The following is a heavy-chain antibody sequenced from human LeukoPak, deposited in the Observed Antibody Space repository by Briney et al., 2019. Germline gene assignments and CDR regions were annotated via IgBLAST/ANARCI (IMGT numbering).Heavy chain of an antibody. CDR1: GGSISSYY. V-gene: IGHV4-59*01. CDR2: IYCSGST. J-gene: IGHJ3*02. CDR3: VSGSYVSDAFDI. D-gene: IGHD1-26*01. Sequence: PSETLSLTCTVSGGSISSYYWSWIRQPPGKGLEWIGYIYCSGSTNYNPSLKSRVTISVDTSKNQFSLKLSSVTAADTAVYYCVSGSYVSDAFDIWGQGTMVTVSS.